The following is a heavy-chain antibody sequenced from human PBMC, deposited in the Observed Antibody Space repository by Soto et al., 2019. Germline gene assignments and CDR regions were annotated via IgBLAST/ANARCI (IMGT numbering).Heavy chain of an antibody. CDR2: ISYDGSNK. CDR1: GFTFSSYG. D-gene: IGHD6-6*01. CDR3: AKDIGEGSSSPGEYYYYYGMDV. Sequence: PGGSLRLSCAASGFTFSSYGMHWVRQAPGKGLEWVAVISYDGSNKYYADSVKGRFTISRDNSKNTLYLQMNSLRAEDTAVYYCAKDIGEGSSSPGEYYYYYGMDVWGQGTTVTVS. J-gene: IGHJ6*02. V-gene: IGHV3-30*18.